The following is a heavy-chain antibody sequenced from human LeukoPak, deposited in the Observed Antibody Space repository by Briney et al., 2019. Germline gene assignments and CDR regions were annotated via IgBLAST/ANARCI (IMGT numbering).Heavy chain of an antibody. V-gene: IGHV4-38-2*02. J-gene: IGHJ4*02. CDR3: ARRTYGSGLDY. CDR2: IFHTGST. D-gene: IGHD3-10*01. CDR1: GYSISSGYY. Sequence: SETLSLTCTVSGYSISSGYYWAWIRQPPGKGLEWIGSIFHTGSTYHNPSLKSRVTISVDTSKNQFSLKLSSVTAADTAVYYCARRTYGSGLDYWGQGTLVTVSS.